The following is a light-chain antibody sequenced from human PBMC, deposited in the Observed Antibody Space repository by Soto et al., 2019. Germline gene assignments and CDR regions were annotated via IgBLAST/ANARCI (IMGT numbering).Light chain of an antibody. Sequence: QSALTQPASVSGSPGQSITISCTGTSNDVGVYNYVSWYQQHPGKAPKLMIYEVSNRPSGVSNRFSGSKSGNTASLTISGLQAEDEADYYCSSYTSSSTLVFGGGTQLTVL. CDR1: SNDVGVYNY. J-gene: IGLJ7*01. V-gene: IGLV2-14*01. CDR2: EVS. CDR3: SSYTSSSTLV.